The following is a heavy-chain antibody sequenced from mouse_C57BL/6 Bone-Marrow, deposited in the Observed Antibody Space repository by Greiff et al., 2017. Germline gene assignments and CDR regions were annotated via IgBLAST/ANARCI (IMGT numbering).Heavy chain of an antibody. CDR2: IDPSDSYT. V-gene: IGHV1-50*01. J-gene: IGHJ2*01. CDR3: AREFPYDY. CDR1: GYTFTSYW. Sequence: QVQLQQPGAEFVKPGASVKLSCKASGYTFTSYWMQWVKQRPGQGLEWIGEIDPSDSYTNYNQKFKGKATLTVDTSSSTAYMQLSSLTSEDSAVYYCAREFPYDYWGQGTTLTVSS.